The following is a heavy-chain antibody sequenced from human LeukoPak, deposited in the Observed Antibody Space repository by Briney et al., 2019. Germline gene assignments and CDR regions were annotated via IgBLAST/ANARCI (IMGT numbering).Heavy chain of an antibody. CDR2: INQSGST. CDR3: GRARRAVAIDY. J-gene: IGHJ4*02. CDR1: GESFSGFD. Sequence: PSETLSLTCAVYGESFSGFDWTWIRHPPGKGLEWIGEINQSGSTNYNPSLKSRVTVSADTSKNQCSLKRTSVTAADTAVYYCGRARRAVAIDYWGQGTLVTVPA. V-gene: IGHV4-34*01. D-gene: IGHD6-19*01.